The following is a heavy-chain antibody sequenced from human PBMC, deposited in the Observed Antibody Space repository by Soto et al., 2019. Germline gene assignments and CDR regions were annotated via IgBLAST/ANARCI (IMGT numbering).Heavy chain of an antibody. CDR1: GGSISSYY. CDR2: IYYSGST. V-gene: IGHV4-59*04. J-gene: IGHJ5*02. Sequence: PSETLSLTCTVSGGSISSYYWSWIRQPPGKGLEWIGCIYYSGSTYYNPSLKSRVTIFVDTSKNQFSLKLSSVTAADTAVYYCASSLGYCSSTSCYSPYNWFDPWGQGTLVTVSS. D-gene: IGHD2-2*01. CDR3: ASSLGYCSSTSCYSPYNWFDP.